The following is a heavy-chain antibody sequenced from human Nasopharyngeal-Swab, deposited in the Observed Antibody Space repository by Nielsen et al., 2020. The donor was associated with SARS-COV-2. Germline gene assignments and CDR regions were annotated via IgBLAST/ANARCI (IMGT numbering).Heavy chain of an antibody. CDR3: AREMPSSSPDY. CDR2: INAGNGDT. CDR1: GYTFTNYA. J-gene: IGHJ4*02. V-gene: IGHV1-3*01. Sequence: ASVKVSCKASGYTFTNYAMHWMRQAPGQRLEWMGWINAGNGDTKYSQKVQGRVTITRDTSTSTAYMELRSLTSDDTAVYYCAREMPSSSPDYWGQGTLVTVSS. D-gene: IGHD2-2*01.